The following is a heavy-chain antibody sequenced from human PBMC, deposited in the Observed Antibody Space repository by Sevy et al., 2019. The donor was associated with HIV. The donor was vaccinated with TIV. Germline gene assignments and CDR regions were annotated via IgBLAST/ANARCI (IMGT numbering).Heavy chain of an antibody. V-gene: IGHV3-30*18. D-gene: IGHD3-9*01. Sequence: GGSLRLSCAVYGIIFTTSGMHWVRQAPGKGLEWVAVISYDGRNKFYGDSVKGRFTISRDNSKNILYLQMNSLRVEDTAVYYCAKDFTGYNGMDVWGQGTMVTVSS. CDR3: AKDFTGYNGMDV. CDR1: GIIFTTSG. CDR2: ISYDGRNK. J-gene: IGHJ6*02.